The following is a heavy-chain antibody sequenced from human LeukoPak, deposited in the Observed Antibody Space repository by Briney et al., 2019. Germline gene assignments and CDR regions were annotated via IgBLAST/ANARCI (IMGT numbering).Heavy chain of an antibody. CDR3: ARGTPYNWNAYYYYMDV. CDR1: GDSISSYY. V-gene: IGHV4-59*01. Sequence: PSETLSLTCTVSGDSISSYYWSWIRQPPGKGLEWIGYIYYSGSTNYNPSLKSRVTISVDTSKNRFSLKLSSVTAADTAVYYCARGTPYNWNAYYYYMDVWAKGTTVTVSS. D-gene: IGHD1-20*01. J-gene: IGHJ6*03. CDR2: IYYSGST.